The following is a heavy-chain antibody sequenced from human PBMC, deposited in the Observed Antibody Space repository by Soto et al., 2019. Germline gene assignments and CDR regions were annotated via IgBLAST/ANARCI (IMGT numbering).Heavy chain of an antibody. Sequence: EVQLVESGGGLVQPGGSLKLSCVASGYTFSGSAFHWVRQASGKGLEWAGRIRGKANSYETAYAESVKGRFTISRDDSKNTAFLQMNSLKTEDTAVYYCTSRYCSSASCHTWGQGTRVTVSS. D-gene: IGHD2-2*01. CDR3: TSRYCSSASCHT. CDR2: IRGKANSYET. J-gene: IGHJ5*02. CDR1: GYTFSGSA. V-gene: IGHV3-73*01.